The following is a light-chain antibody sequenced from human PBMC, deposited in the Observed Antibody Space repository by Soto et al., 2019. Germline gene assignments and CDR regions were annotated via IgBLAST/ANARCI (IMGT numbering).Light chain of an antibody. CDR2: RAS. CDR3: QQYYTTPRT. V-gene: IGKV4-1*01. CDR1: QSVLYSSNNKNY. Sequence: DIVMTQSPDSLAVCLGEKATINCKSSQSVLYSSNNKNYLAWYQQKPGQPPKLLLYRASTRESGVPDRFSGSGSGTDFTLTISTLQAEDVAVYYCQQYYTTPRTFGQGTKVEIK. J-gene: IGKJ1*01.